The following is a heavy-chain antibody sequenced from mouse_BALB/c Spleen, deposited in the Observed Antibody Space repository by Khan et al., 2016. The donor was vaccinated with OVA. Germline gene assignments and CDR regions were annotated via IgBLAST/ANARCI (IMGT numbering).Heavy chain of an antibody. J-gene: IGHJ4*01. V-gene: IGHV7-3*02. Sequence: EVELVESGGGLVQPGDSLRLSCATSAFTFTDYYMSWVRQPPGKALEWLGFIRNKANGYTTEYSASVKGRFTISRDNSQSILYLQMNTLRAEDSATYYCARDSPTPLDYWGQGTSVTVSS. D-gene: IGHD2-10*01. CDR3: ARDSPTPLDY. CDR1: AFTFTDYY. CDR2: IRNKANGYTT.